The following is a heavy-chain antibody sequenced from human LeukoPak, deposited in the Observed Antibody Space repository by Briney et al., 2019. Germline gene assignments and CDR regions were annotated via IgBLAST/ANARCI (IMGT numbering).Heavy chain of an antibody. J-gene: IGHJ4*02. Sequence: SETLSLTCTVSGASISSYYWTWIRQPTGKGLEWIGYIYFSGGTNYNPSFKSRVTISVDTSKNQFSLKLSSVTAADTAVYYCARDKAYYFDYWGQGTLVTVSS. CDR3: ARDKAYYFDY. CDR1: GASISSYY. CDR2: IYFSGGT. V-gene: IGHV4-59*12.